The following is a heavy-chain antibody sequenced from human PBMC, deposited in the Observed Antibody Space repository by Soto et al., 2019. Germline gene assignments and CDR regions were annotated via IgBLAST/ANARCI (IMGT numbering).Heavy chain of an antibody. Sequence: SETLSLTCAVSGASFNAYYWSWIRQAPGKGLEWIGEINYSGSSNYNPSLKSRVAMSADRSKNQFSLKVNSVTAADTAVYYCARDANGYKCGSYFDHWGQGALVTVSS. CDR1: GASFNAYY. J-gene: IGHJ4*02. CDR2: INYSGSS. D-gene: IGHD5-18*01. CDR3: ARDANGYKCGSYFDH. V-gene: IGHV4-34*01.